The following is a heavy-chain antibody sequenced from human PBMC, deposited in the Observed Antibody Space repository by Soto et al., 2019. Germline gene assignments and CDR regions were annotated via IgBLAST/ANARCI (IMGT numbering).Heavy chain of an antibody. J-gene: IGHJ5*02. V-gene: IGHV3-48*03. CDR2: ISSGGSPI. Sequence: HCCGFSGFNCRGFERNWISKKQGKGLEGVSYISSGGSPIYYADSVKGRFTISRDNAKTSLYLLMNSLRAEDTAVYYCARDAATTYNWFDLWGQGTLVTVFS. CDR3: ARDAATTYNWFDL. CDR1: GFNCRGFE. D-gene: IGHD6-25*01.